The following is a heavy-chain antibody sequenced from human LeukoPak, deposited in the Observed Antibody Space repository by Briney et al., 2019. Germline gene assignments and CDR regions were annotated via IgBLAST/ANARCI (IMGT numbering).Heavy chain of an antibody. CDR2: IYYNGDT. CDR3: AREAYYGAGSNWFDP. V-gene: IGHV4-59*01. J-gene: IGHJ5*02. D-gene: IGHD3-10*01. Sequence: SETLSLTCTDSGGSISSYYWSWIRQPPGKGLEWIGYIYYNGDTNYNPSLRSRVTISLDTSKNQFSLKLSSVTAADTAVYYCAREAYYGAGSNWFDPWGQGTLVTVSS. CDR1: GGSISSYY.